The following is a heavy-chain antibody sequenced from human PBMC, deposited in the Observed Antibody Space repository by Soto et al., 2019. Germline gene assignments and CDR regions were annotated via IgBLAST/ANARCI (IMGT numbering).Heavy chain of an antibody. D-gene: IGHD4-17*01. V-gene: IGHV4-59*01. CDR2: IYYSGGT. CDR3: ARDSGGGRDYGASLVFDY. Sequence: PSETLSLTCTVSGGSISSYYWSWIRQPPGKGLEWIGYIYYSGGTNYNPSLKSRVTISVDTSKNQFSLKLSSVTAADTAVYYCARDSGGGRDYGASLVFDYWGQGTLVTVSS. CDR1: GGSISSYY. J-gene: IGHJ4*02.